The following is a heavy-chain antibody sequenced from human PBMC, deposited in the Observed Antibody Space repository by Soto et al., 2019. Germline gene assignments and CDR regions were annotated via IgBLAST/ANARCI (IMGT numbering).Heavy chain of an antibody. Sequence: GGSLRLSCAASGFTFSSYAMLWVRQAPGKGLEWVAVISYDGSNKYYADSVKGRFTISRDNSKNTLYLQMNSLRAEDTAVYYCARDTYYYDSSDYGGFDIWGQGTMVTVTS. CDR2: ISYDGSNK. CDR3: ARDTYYYDSSDYGGFDI. CDR1: GFTFSSYA. J-gene: IGHJ3*02. D-gene: IGHD3-22*01. V-gene: IGHV3-30-3*01.